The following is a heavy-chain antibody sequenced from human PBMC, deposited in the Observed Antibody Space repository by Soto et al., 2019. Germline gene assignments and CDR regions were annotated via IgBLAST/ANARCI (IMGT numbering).Heavy chain of an antibody. J-gene: IGHJ4*02. D-gene: IGHD6-19*01. CDR1: GFTISSYA. CDR3: AKGVRIAVARGLYYFDY. Sequence: EVQLLESGGGLVQPGGSLRLSCAASGFTISSYAMSWVRQAPGKGLEWVSAISGSGGSTYYADSVKGRFTISRDNSKNTLYLQMNSLRAEDTAVYYCAKGVRIAVARGLYYFDYWGQGTLVTVSS. V-gene: IGHV3-23*01. CDR2: ISGSGGST.